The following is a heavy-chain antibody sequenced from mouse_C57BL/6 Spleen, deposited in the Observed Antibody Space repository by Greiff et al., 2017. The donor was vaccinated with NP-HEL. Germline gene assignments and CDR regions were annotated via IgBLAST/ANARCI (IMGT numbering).Heavy chain of an antibody. D-gene: IGHD2-10*02. CDR3: TRSPYGNYDY. CDR1: GYTFTDYE. CDR2: IDPETGGT. J-gene: IGHJ2*01. Sequence: VKLQQSGAGLVRPGASVTLSCKASGYTFTDYEMHWVKQTPVHGLEWIGAIDPETGGTAYNQKFKGKAILTADKSSSTAYMELRSLTSEDSAVYYCTRSPYGNYDYWGQGTTLTVSS. V-gene: IGHV1-15*01.